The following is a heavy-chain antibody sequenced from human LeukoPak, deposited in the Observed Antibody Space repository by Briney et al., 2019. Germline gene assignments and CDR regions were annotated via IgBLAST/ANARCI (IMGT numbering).Heavy chain of an antibody. D-gene: IGHD6-13*01. CDR2: INPHSGGT. V-gene: IGHV1-2*02. J-gene: IGHJ4*02. CDR1: GGTFSSYA. Sequence: ASVNLSCKASGGTFSSYAISWVRQAPGQGLEWMGWINPHSGGTSFARTFQGRVPMTRDASITTAYMDLKSLRSDDTAVYYCARARPGSSTFCFAYWGQGTLVTVSS. CDR3: ARARPGSSTFCFAY.